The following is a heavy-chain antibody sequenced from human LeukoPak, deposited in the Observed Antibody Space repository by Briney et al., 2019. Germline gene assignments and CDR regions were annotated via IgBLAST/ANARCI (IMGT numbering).Heavy chain of an antibody. CDR3: AGARPYGSGSYKGGVDYYYGMDV. Sequence: ASVKVSCKASGYTFTSYDINWVRQATGQGLEWMGWMNPTSGTTGYAQKFQGRVTMTRNTSTSTAYMELSSLRSEDTAVYYCAGARPYGSGSYKGGVDYYYGMDVWGQGTTVTVSS. V-gene: IGHV1-8*01. CDR1: GYTFTSYD. D-gene: IGHD3-10*01. CDR2: MNPTSGTT. J-gene: IGHJ6*02.